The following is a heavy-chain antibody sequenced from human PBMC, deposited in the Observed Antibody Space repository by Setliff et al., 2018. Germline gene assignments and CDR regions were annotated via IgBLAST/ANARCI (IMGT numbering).Heavy chain of an antibody. CDR2: INPSGGST. D-gene: IGHD7-27*01. Sequence: ASVKVSCKASGYTFTRYYMHWVRQAPGQGLEWMGIINPSGGSTSYAQKFQGRVTMTRDTSTSTVYMELSRLTSEDTAVYFCARGWAALGIIGYWGQGTLVTVSS. CDR3: ARGWAALGIIGY. J-gene: IGHJ4*02. CDR1: GYTFTRYY. V-gene: IGHV1-46*01.